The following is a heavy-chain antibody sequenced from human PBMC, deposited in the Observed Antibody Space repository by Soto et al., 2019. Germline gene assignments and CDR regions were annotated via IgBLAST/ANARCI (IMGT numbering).Heavy chain of an antibody. CDR2: IIPIFGTA. Sequence: ASVKVSCKASGGTFSSYAMSWVRQAPGQGLEWMGGIIPIFGTANYAQKFQGRVTITADESTSTAYMELSSLRSEDTAVYYCARVAAAGTTSFNWFDPWGQGTLVTVSS. D-gene: IGHD1-1*01. V-gene: IGHV1-69*13. J-gene: IGHJ5*02. CDR3: ARVAAAGTTSFNWFDP. CDR1: GGTFSSYA.